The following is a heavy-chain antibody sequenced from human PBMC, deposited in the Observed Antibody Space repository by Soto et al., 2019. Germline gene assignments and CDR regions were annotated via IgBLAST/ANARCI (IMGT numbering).Heavy chain of an antibody. CDR1: GFTFSTYG. D-gene: IGHD3-3*02. V-gene: IGHV3-30*18. CDR3: AKEIRASNDY. CDR2: ITYDGSSK. J-gene: IGHJ4*02. Sequence: QVQLVESGGGVVQPGRSLRLSCAASGFTFSTYGMHWVRQGPGKGLEWVAAITYDGSSKYYGDSVKGRFTISRDNSKNTVYLQVNSLRAEDTAVYYCAKEIRASNDYWGQGILVTVSS.